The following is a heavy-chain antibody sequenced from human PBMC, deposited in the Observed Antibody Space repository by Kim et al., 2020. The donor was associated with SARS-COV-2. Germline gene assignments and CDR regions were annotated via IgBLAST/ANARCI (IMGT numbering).Heavy chain of an antibody. D-gene: IGHD1-1*01. CDR3: ARDRHLESMFYWYYGMDV. J-gene: IGHJ6*02. CDR2: ISSSSDTI. V-gene: IGHV3-48*02. CDR1: GFSFRSFC. Sequence: GGSLRLSCAASGFSFRSFCMNCVRQAPGKWLEWVSYISSSSDTIYYADSVKGRFTISRDNAKNSLYLQMNSLRDEDTAVYYCARDRHLESMFYWYYGMDVWGQGTTVTVSS.